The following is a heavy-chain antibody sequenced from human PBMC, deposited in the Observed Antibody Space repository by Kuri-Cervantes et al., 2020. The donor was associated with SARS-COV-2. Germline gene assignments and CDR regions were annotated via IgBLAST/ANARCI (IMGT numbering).Heavy chain of an antibody. CDR3: ARDRTKLDYFDY. J-gene: IGHJ4*02. CDR1: GFTFSSYS. V-gene: IGHV3-74*01. Sequence: GGSRRLSCAASGFTFSSYSMNWVRRTRGKGLEWVARNNSDGSSTSFADFMKGRFTISRDNAKNTLYLQMNSLRAEDPAVYYCARDRTKLDYFDYWGQGTLVTVSS. CDR2: NNSDGSST.